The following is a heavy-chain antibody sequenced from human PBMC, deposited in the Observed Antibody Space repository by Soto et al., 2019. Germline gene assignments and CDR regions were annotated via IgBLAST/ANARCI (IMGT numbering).Heavy chain of an antibody. CDR1: GYTFTSYD. CDR3: ARGPLDLGEVSLYRFIY. V-gene: IGHV1-8*01. Sequence: QVQLVQSGAEVKKRGASVKVSCKASGYTFTSYDINWVRQATGQGREGMGWMNPNSGNTGYAQKIEVRVTMTRNTSISTAYMELSSLRYEDTAVYYCARGPLDLGEVSLYRFIYWGQGTLVTVSA. CDR2: MNPNSGNT. J-gene: IGHJ4*02. D-gene: IGHD3-16*02.